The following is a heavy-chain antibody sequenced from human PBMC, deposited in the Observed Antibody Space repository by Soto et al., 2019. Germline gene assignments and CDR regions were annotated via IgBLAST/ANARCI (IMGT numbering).Heavy chain of an antibody. V-gene: IGHV1-69*13. J-gene: IGHJ4*02. CDR1: GGTFSSYA. CDR2: IIPIFGTA. CDR3: ARDSNRARIQLWLPSFDY. D-gene: IGHD5-18*01. Sequence: SVKVSCKASGGTFSSYAISWVRQAPGQGLEWMGGIIPIFGTANYAQKFQGRVTITADESTSTAYMELSSLRSEDTAVYYCARDSNRARIQLWLPSFDYWGQGTLVTVSS.